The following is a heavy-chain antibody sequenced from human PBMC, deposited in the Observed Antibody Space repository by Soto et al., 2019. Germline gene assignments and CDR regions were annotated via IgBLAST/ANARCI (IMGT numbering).Heavy chain of an antibody. J-gene: IGHJ3*02. CDR2: IIPILGTA. CDR3: ARARLKARDAFDS. D-gene: IGHD5-12*01. Sequence: SVKVSCKASGGTFSSYAISWVRQAPGQGLEWMGGIIPILGTANYAQKFQGRVTITADESTSTAYMELSSLRSEDTAVYYCARARLKARDAFDSWGQGTMVTVSS. V-gene: IGHV1-69*13. CDR1: GGTFSSYA.